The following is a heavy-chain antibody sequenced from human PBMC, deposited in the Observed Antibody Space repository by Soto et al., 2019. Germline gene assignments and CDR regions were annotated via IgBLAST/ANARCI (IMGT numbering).Heavy chain of an antibody. J-gene: IGHJ4*02. D-gene: IGHD3-22*01. V-gene: IGHV4-30-4*01. Sequence: PSETLSLTCTVSGGSISSGDYYWSWIRQPPGKGLEWIGYIYYSGSTYYNPSLKSRVTISVDTSKNQFSLKLSSVTAADTAVYYCASTHSSGYYYVDYWGQGTLVTVPQ. CDR2: IYYSGST. CDR1: GGSISSGDYY. CDR3: ASTHSSGYYYVDY.